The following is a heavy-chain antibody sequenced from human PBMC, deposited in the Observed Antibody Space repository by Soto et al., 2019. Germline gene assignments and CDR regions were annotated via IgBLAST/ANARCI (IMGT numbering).Heavy chain of an antibody. Sequence: QVQLVQSGAEVKKPGASVKVSCKASGYTFTSYDINWVRQATGQGLEWMGWMNPNSGNTGYAQKFQGRVTMTRNTSISTAYMELSSLRSEDTAVYYCARVTFWEATMAYYGMDVWGQGTTVTVSS. CDR1: GYTFTSYD. CDR2: MNPNSGNT. J-gene: IGHJ6*02. CDR3: ARVTFWEATMAYYGMDV. V-gene: IGHV1-8*01. D-gene: IGHD5-12*01.